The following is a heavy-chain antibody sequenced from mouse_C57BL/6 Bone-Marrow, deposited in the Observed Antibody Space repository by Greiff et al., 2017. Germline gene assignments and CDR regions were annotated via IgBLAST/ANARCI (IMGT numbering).Heavy chain of an antibody. D-gene: IGHD1-1*01. Sequence: QVHVKQPGAELVKPGASVKLSCKASGYTFTSYWMQWVKQRPGQGLEWIGEIDPSDSYTNYNQKFKGKATLTVDTSSSTAYMQLSSLTSEDSAVYYCAREYYGSYYYAMDYWGQGTSVTVSS. CDR3: AREYYGSYYYAMDY. V-gene: IGHV1-50*01. CDR1: GYTFTSYW. J-gene: IGHJ4*01. CDR2: IDPSDSYT.